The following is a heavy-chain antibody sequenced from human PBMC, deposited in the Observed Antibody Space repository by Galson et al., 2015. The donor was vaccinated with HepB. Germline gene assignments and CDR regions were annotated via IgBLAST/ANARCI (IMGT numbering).Heavy chain of an antibody. CDR3: AKFKMEYYSDTSGYLYFDY. J-gene: IGHJ4*02. Sequence: SLRLSCAASGFTFSNFAMGWVRQAPGKGLEWVSAISGSGGATYYADSVKGRFTISRDNSRNTAHLRMNSLRAEDTAVYYCAKFKMEYYSDTSGYLYFDYWGQGTLVTVSS. CDR1: GFTFSNFA. CDR2: ISGSGGAT. V-gene: IGHV3-23*01. D-gene: IGHD3-22*01.